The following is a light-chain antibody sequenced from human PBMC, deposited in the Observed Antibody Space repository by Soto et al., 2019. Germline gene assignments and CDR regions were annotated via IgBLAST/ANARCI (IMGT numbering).Light chain of an antibody. J-gene: IGKJ4*01. CDR3: PQLSRYPLT. V-gene: IGKV1-9*01. Sequence: DIQLTQSPSFLSASVGDRVTITCRASQALSNYLAWYQQKPGKAPELLIYSASTLHSGVPSRFSGSGSEPDFTLTINTLQPEDFATYYCPQLSRYPLTFGGGTKVDIK. CDR2: SAS. CDR1: QALSNY.